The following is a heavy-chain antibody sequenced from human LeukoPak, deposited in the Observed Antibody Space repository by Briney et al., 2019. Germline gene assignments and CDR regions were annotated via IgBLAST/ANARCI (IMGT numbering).Heavy chain of an antibody. D-gene: IGHD3-16*02. CDR2: INHSGST. CDR3: ARRTFEGVIAY. CDR1: GDSISSGDYS. Sequence: NPSETLSLTCAVSGDSISSGDYSWSWIRQPPGKGLEWIGEINHSGSTNYSPSLKSRVTLSVDTSKNQFSLRLSSVTAADTAVYYCARRTFEGVIAYWGQGTLVTVSS. V-gene: IGHV4-34*01. J-gene: IGHJ4*02.